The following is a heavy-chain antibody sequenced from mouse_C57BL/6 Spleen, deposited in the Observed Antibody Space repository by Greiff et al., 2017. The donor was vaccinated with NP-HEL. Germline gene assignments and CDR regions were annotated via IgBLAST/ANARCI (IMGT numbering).Heavy chain of an antibody. CDR3: ARSEVVEDFDY. V-gene: IGHV1-69*01. D-gene: IGHD1-1*01. J-gene: IGHJ2*01. CDR2: IDPSDSYT. Sequence: QVQLQQPGAELVMPGASVKLSCKASGYTFTSYWMHWVKQRPGQGLEWIGEIDPSDSYTNYNQKFKGKSTLTVDKSYSTAYMQLSSLTSEDSAVYYCARSEVVEDFDYWGQGTTLTVSS. CDR1: GYTFTSYW.